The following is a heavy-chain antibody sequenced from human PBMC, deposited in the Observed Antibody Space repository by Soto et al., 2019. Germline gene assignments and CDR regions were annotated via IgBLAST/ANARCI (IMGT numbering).Heavy chain of an antibody. CDR1: GFTFSSYG. D-gene: IGHD5-18*01. CDR3: AKEPTAMADY. CDR2: ISYDGSNK. Sequence: GGSLRLSCAASGFTFSSYGMHWVRQAPGKGLEWVAVISYDGSNKYYADSVKGRFTISRDNSKNTLYLQMNSLRAEDTAVYYCAKEPTAMADYWGQGTLVTVSS. J-gene: IGHJ4*02. V-gene: IGHV3-30*18.